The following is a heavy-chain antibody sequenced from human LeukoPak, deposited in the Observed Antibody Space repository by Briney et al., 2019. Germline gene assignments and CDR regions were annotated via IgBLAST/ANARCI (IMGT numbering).Heavy chain of an antibody. V-gene: IGHV4-30-2*01. Sequence: SQTLSLTCAVSGGSISSGGYSWGWIRQPPGKGLEWIGYIYHSGSTYYNPSLKSRVTISVDRSKNQFSLKLSSVTAADTAVYYCARDVTDGDYYYYGMDVWGQGTTVTVSS. CDR2: IYHSGST. D-gene: IGHD4-17*01. CDR1: GGSISSGGYS. CDR3: ARDVTDGDYYYYGMDV. J-gene: IGHJ6*02.